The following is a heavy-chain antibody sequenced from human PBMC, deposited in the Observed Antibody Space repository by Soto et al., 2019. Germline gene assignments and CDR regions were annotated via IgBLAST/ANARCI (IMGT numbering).Heavy chain of an antibody. D-gene: IGHD3-10*01. V-gene: IGHV4-34*01. Sequence: SETLSLTCALYGGSFSGYYWSWIRQPPGKGLEWIGEINHSGSTNYNPSLKSRVTISVDTSKNQFSLKLSSVTAADTAVYYCARGGYYGSGSYYNLASALGYWGQGTLVTVS. CDR3: ARGGYYGSGSYYNLASALGY. J-gene: IGHJ4*02. CDR1: GGSFSGYY. CDR2: INHSGST.